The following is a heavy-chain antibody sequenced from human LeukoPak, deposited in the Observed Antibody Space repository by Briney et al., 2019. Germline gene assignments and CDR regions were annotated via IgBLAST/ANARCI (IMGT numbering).Heavy chain of an antibody. J-gene: IGHJ3*02. V-gene: IGHV1-69*05. CDR1: GGTFSSYA. CDR3: ASIAVAGTGGAFDI. CDR2: IIPIFGTA. Sequence: ASVKVSCKASGGTFSSYAISWVRQAPGRGLEWMGRIIPIFGTANYAQKFQGRVTITTDESTSTAYMELSSLRSEDTAVYYCASIAVAGTGGAFDIWGQGTMVTVSS. D-gene: IGHD6-19*01.